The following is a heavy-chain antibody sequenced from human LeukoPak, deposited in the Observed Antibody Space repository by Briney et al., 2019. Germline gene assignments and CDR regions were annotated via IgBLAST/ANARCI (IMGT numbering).Heavy chain of an antibody. D-gene: IGHD6-19*01. CDR2: VYTSGST. CDR3: ARDQALGYGWPTVLAIDI. V-gene: IGHV4-61*02. Sequence: SETLSPTCTVSGGSISSGGYYWGWIRQPAGKGLEWIGRVYTSGSTNYNPSLKSRVTISIDTSKNQFSLNLSSVTAADTAVYYCARDQALGYGWPTVLAIDIWGQGTMVTVSS. J-gene: IGHJ3*02. CDR1: GGSISSGGYY.